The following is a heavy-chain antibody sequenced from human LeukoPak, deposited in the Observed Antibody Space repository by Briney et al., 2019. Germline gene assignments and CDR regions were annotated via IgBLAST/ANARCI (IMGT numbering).Heavy chain of an antibody. J-gene: IGHJ4*02. CDR1: GFTFSSYS. V-gene: IGHV3-21*06. CDR3: AKILRSGSPDAPSDY. D-gene: IGHD1-26*01. Sequence: GASLRLSCAASGFTFSSYSMNWVRQAPGKGLEWVSSISGSSSYIYYADSVKGRFTISRDNAKNSLYLQMNSLRAEDTAVYYCAKILRSGSPDAPSDYWGQGTLVTVSS. CDR2: ISGSSSYI.